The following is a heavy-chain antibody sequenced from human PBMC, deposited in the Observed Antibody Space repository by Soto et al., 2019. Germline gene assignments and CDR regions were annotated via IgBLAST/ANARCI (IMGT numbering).Heavy chain of an antibody. D-gene: IGHD5-12*01. Sequence: QVQLQESGPGLVKPSETLSLMCTVSGGSISSYYWSWIRQPPGKGLEWIGYIYYSGSTNYNPSLQSRVTISVDTSKNQFSPKLSSVTAADTAVYYCARERRDGYKHYFDYWGQGTLVTVSS. V-gene: IGHV4-59*01. CDR3: ARERRDGYKHYFDY. CDR2: IYYSGST. CDR1: GGSISSYY. J-gene: IGHJ4*02.